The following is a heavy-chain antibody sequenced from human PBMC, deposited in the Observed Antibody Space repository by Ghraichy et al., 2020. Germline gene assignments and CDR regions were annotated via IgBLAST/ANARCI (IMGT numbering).Heavy chain of an antibody. J-gene: IGHJ6*02. Sequence: SQTLSLTCAISGDSVSSNSAAWNWIRQSPSRGLEWLGRTYYRSKWYNDYAVSVKSRITINPDTSKNQFSLQLNSVTPEDTAVYYCAKGGYSGYEPYYYYYYGMDVWGQGTTVTVSS. D-gene: IGHD5-12*01. V-gene: IGHV6-1*01. CDR2: TYYRSKWYN. CDR3: AKGGYSGYEPYYYYYYGMDV. CDR1: GDSVSSNSAA.